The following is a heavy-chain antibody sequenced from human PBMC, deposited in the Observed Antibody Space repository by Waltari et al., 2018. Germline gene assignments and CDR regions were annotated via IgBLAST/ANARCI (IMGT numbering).Heavy chain of an antibody. CDR1: GGSFSGYY. Sequence: QVQLQQWGAGLLKPSETLSLTCAVYGGSFSGYYWSWIRQPPGKGLEWIGEINHSGSTNYNPSLKSRVTISVDTSKNQFSLKLSSVTAADTAVYYCARGGEQWLVRLFDYWGQGTLVTVSS. J-gene: IGHJ4*02. V-gene: IGHV4-34*01. CDR3: ARGGEQWLVRLFDY. D-gene: IGHD6-19*01. CDR2: INHSGST.